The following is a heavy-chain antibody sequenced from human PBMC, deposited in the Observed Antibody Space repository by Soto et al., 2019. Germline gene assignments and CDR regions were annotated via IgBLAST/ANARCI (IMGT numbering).Heavy chain of an antibody. V-gene: IGHV1-3*05. J-gene: IGHJ4*02. D-gene: IGHD5-12*01. CDR1: GYTFTNCA. CDR3: ARVSGYYLPDY. Sequence: QVQLVQSGAEEKKPGASVKVSCKASGYTFTNCAMHWVRQAPGHRLEWMGWINAGNGNTKYSQKFQGRVTITRDTSASTAYMELSSLRSEDTAVYYCARVSGYYLPDYWGQGTLVTVSS. CDR2: INAGNGNT.